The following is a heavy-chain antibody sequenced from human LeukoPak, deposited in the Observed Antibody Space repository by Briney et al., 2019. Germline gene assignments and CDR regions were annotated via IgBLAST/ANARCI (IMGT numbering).Heavy chain of an antibody. V-gene: IGHV1-24*01. J-gene: IGHJ5*02. Sequence: GASVKVSCKASGYTFTSYGISWVRQAPGKGLEWMGGFDPEDGETIYAQKFQGRVTMTEDTSTDTAYMELSSLRSEDTAVYYCATDLGAAAGTTWGQGTLVTVSS. D-gene: IGHD6-13*01. CDR1: GYTFTSYG. CDR2: FDPEDGET. CDR3: ATDLGAAAGTT.